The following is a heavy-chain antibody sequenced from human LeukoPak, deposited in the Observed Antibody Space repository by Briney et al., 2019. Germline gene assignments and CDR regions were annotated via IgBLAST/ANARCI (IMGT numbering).Heavy chain of an antibody. D-gene: IGHD6-19*01. CDR2: IYHSGST. CDR3: ARHRDSSGWYDFDY. Sequence: SETLSLTCAVSGASISSTNWWSWVRQPPGKGLEWIGEIYHSGSTYHNPSLKSRVTISVDKSKNQFSLKLSSVTAPDTAVYYCARHRDSSGWYDFDYWGQGTLVTVSS. J-gene: IGHJ4*02. V-gene: IGHV4-4*02. CDR1: GASISSTNW.